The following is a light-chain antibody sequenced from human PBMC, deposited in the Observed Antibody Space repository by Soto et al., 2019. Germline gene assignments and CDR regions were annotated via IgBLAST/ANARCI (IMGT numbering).Light chain of an antibody. J-gene: IGLJ2*01. Sequence: QSVLTQPPSVSGAPGQRVTISCTGTSSNIGAGYDVHWYQQVPGTAPKLLIYGNSNRPSGVPDRFSGSKSGTSASLAITGLQAEDEADYYCQSYDSSLSGVVFGGGTQLNVL. V-gene: IGLV1-40*01. CDR1: SSNIGAGYD. CDR2: GNS. CDR3: QSYDSSLSGVV.